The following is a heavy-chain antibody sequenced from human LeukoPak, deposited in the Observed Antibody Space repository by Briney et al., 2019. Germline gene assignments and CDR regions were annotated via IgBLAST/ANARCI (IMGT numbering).Heavy chain of an antibody. CDR2: MNPNSGNT. CDR3: ARGLRDSSGREFFQH. V-gene: IGHV1-8*01. D-gene: IGHD3-22*01. CDR1: GYSFTSFD. Sequence: ASVKVSCKASGYSFTSFDISWVRQAAGQGLEWMGWMNPNSGNTGYAQKFRGRVTMTGNTSINTAYMELSSLRSEDTAVYYCARGLRDSSGREFFQHWGQGTLVTVSS. J-gene: IGHJ1*01.